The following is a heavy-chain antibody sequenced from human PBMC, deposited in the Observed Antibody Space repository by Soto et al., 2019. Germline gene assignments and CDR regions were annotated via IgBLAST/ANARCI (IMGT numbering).Heavy chain of an antibody. CDR1: DDFIIRYY. CDR3: ARADYEILTGSYAMDV. CDR2: VSTNGAT. D-gene: IGHD3-9*01. J-gene: IGHJ6*02. Sequence: SETLSLTYTVSDDFIIRYYWNWIRQPAGKGLEWIGRVSTNGATNYNPSLESRVTMSVDTSKNQFSLKLTSVTAADTAVYFCARADYEILTGSYAMDVWGQGTTVTVSS. V-gene: IGHV4-4*07.